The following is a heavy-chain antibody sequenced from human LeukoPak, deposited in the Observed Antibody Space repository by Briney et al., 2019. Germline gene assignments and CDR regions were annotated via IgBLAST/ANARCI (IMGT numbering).Heavy chain of an antibody. CDR1: GYTFTGYY. Sequence: ASVKVSCKASGYTFTGYYMHWVRQAPGQGLEWMGWINPNSGGTNYAQKFQGRVTMTRDTSISTAYMELSRLRSDDTAVYYCARVRPNSSSWHRGYYYYMDVWGKGTTVTISS. V-gene: IGHV1-2*02. CDR3: ARVRPNSSSWHRGYYYYMDV. D-gene: IGHD6-13*01. CDR2: INPNSGGT. J-gene: IGHJ6*03.